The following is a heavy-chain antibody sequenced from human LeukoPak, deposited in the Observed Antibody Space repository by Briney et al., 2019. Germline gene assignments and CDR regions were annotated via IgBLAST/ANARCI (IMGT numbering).Heavy chain of an antibody. CDR2: ISSSSSYI. J-gene: IGHJ4*02. CDR3: ARTLVIRSGGSCSPYYFDF. CDR1: GFTFGSYS. D-gene: IGHD2-15*01. V-gene: IGHV3-21*01. Sequence: PGGSLRLSCAASGFTFGSYSMNWVRQAPGKGLEWVSSISSSSSYIYYADSVKGRFTISRDNAKNSLYLQMNSLRAEDTAVYYCARTLVIRSGGSCSPYYFDFWGEGTLVTVFS.